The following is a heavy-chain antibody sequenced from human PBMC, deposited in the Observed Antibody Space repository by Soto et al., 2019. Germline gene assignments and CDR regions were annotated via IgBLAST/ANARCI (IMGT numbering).Heavy chain of an antibody. J-gene: IGHJ3*02. CDR3: ARHSGYCTYCVCYGSDFDAFYI. V-gene: IGHV4-59*08. CDR2: IYYSGST. CDR1: GGSISSYQ. D-gene: IGHD2-8*01. Sequence: SETLSLTCTVSGGSISSYQWSWFRQPPGKGLEWIGYIYYSGSTNYNPSLKSRVTISLDTSKNQFSLKLSPVTAADTAVYYCARHSGYCTYCVCYGSDFDAFYIWGQGTMVIVSS.